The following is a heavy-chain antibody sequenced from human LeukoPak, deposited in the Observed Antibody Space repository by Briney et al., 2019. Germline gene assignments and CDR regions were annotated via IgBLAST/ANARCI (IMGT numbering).Heavy chain of an antibody. CDR1: GFTSSNYA. J-gene: IGHJ4*02. V-gene: IGHV3-30*04. CDR3: VTVEFGDDFDY. Sequence: PGRSLRHSYAASGFTSSNYAMHWVRQAPGKGLEWVALISYDGSIKYYADSVKGRFTISRDNSKNTLYLQMNSLRTEDTAVYYCVTVEFGDDFDYWGQGTLVTVSS. CDR2: ISYDGSIK. D-gene: IGHD4-17*01.